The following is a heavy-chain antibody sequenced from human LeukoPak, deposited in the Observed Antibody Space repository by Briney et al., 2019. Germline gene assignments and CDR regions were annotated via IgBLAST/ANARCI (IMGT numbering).Heavy chain of an antibody. CDR3: VSGLFYFDS. V-gene: IGHV3-7*01. J-gene: IGHJ4*02. CDR2: INEDESEK. CDR1: GITSNNYW. Sequence: PGGPLRLSCLASGITSNNYWMAWVRQAPGKGLEWMANINEDESEKYYVDSVRGRFTISRDNAKNSLYLHMNNLRAEDTAVYFCVSGLFYFDSWGQGTLVTVSS.